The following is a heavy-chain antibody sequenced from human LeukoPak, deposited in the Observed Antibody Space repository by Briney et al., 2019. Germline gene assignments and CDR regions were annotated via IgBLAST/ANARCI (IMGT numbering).Heavy chain of an antibody. J-gene: IGHJ4*02. CDR2: IYYSGST. Sequence: SETLSLTCTVSGGSISSSSYYWGWIRQPPGKGLEWIGSIYYSGSTDYNPSLKSRVTISIDTSKNQFSLKLSSVTAADTAVYFCARDWGVGGRPGYMDVWGQGTLVTVSS. D-gene: IGHD6-6*01. CDR3: ARDWGVGGRPGYMDV. V-gene: IGHV4-39*07. CDR1: GGSISSSSYY.